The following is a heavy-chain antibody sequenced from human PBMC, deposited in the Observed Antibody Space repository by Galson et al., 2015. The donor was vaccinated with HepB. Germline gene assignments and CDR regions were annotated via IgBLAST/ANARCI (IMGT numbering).Heavy chain of an antibody. Sequence: QSGAEVKKPGESLKISCKGSGYSFTSYWIGWVRQMPGKGLEWMGSIYPGDSDTRYSPSFQGQVTISADKSISTAYLQWSSLKASDTAMYYCARTRIAAAAYDAFDIWGQGTIVTVSS. D-gene: IGHD6-13*01. CDR1: GYSFTSYW. J-gene: IGHJ3*02. CDR3: ARTRIAAAAYDAFDI. CDR2: IYPGDSDT. V-gene: IGHV5-51*01.